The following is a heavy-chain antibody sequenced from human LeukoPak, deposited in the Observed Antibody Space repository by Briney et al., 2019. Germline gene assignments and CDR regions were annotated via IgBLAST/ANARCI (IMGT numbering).Heavy chain of an antibody. J-gene: IGHJ6*02. CDR3: ARDLGSRYCIGGSCPNPV. CDR1: GFTFNSYW. V-gene: IGHV3-7*01. D-gene: IGHD2-15*01. CDR2: INQDGSET. Sequence: GGSLRLSCAASGFTFNSYWMSWVRQAPGKGLEWVANINQDGSETYYVDSVEGRFTISRDNAKNSLFLQMSSLRAEDTAVYYCARDLGSRYCIGGSCPNPVWGQGTTVTVSS.